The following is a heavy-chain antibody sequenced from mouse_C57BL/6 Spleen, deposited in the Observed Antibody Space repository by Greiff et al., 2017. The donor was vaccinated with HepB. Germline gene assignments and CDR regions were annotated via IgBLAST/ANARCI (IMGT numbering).Heavy chain of an antibody. D-gene: IGHD2-5*01. V-gene: IGHV1-82*01. CDR2: IYPGDGDT. CDR1: GYAFSSSW. J-gene: IGHJ4*01. CDR3: ARSRAYYSNYEGAMDY. Sequence: QVQLQQSGPELVKPGASVKISCKASGYAFSSSWMNWVKQRPGKGLEWIGRIYPGDGDTNYNGKFKGKATLTADKSSSTAYMQLSSLTSEDSAVYFCARSRAYYSNYEGAMDYWGQGTSVTVSS.